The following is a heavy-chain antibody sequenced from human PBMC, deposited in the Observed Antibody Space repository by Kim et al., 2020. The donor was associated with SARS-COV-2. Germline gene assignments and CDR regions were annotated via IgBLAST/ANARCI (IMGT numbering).Heavy chain of an antibody. D-gene: IGHD3-10*01. V-gene: IGHV1-3*01. J-gene: IGHJ4*02. Sequence: SPKFQGRDTIPRDTSASTAYMELSSLRSEDTAVYYCARRYGSGSSFFDYWGQGTLVTVSS. CDR3: ARRYGSGSSFFDY.